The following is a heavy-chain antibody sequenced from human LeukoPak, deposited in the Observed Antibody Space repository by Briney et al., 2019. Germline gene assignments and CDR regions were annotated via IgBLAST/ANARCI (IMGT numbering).Heavy chain of an antibody. V-gene: IGHV3-23*01. J-gene: IGHJ4*02. CDR2: ISGSGGST. CDR3: AKDRYSRGYFD. Sequence: PGGSLRLSCAASGFTFTDYAMNWVRQAAEKGLEWLSAISGSGGSTYYADSIQGRFTISRDNSKNTLYLQMNSLRAEDTAIYYCAKDRYSRGYFDWGQGTLVTVSS. CDR1: GFTFTDYA. D-gene: IGHD3-22*01.